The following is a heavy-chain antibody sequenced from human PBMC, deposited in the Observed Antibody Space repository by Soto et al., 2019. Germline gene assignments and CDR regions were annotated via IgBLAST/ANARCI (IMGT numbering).Heavy chain of an antibody. CDR2: IWYDGSNK. J-gene: IGHJ6*02. V-gene: IGHV3-33*01. Sequence: GGSLRLSFAASGFTFSSYGMHWFRQAPGKGLEWVAFIWYDGSNKYYADSVKGRFTISRDNSKNTLYLQMNSLRAEDTAVYYCARDLTYYDFWSGYTNYYYYGMDVWAKGPRSPSP. CDR3: ARDLTYYDFWSGYTNYYYYGMDV. D-gene: IGHD3-3*01. CDR1: GFTFSSYG.